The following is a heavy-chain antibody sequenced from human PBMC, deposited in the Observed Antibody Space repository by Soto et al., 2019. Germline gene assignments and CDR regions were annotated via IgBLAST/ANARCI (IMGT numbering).Heavy chain of an antibody. CDR1: GGSIRTYY. Sequence: SETLSLTCTVSGGSIRTYYWSWIRQPAGKGLEWIGRIYTSGTANYSPSLKGRVIMAVDTAINQLSLKVTSVTAADTAVYYCARDFDSSSWYRLDHWGQGTLVTVSS. V-gene: IGHV4-4*07. J-gene: IGHJ4*02. D-gene: IGHD6-13*01. CDR2: IYTSGTA. CDR3: ARDFDSSSWYRLDH.